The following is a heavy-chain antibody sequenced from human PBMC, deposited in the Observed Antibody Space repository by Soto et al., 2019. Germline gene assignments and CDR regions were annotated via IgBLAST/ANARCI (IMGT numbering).Heavy chain of an antibody. J-gene: IGHJ6*02. Sequence: EVQLLESGGGLVQPGGSLRLSCAASGFTFSSYAMSWVRQAPGKGLEWVSAISGSGGSTYYADSVKGRFTISRDNSKNTLYLQMNSLRAEDTAVYYCAKDGRGRSSTSCYLGNYYYYGMDVWGQGTTVTVSS. CDR3: AKDGRGRSSTSCYLGNYYYYGMDV. V-gene: IGHV3-23*01. CDR2: ISGSGGST. D-gene: IGHD2-2*01. CDR1: GFTFSSYA.